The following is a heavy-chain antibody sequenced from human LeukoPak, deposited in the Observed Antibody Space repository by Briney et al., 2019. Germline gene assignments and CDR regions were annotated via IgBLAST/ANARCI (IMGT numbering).Heavy chain of an antibody. J-gene: IGHJ5*02. CDR2: IYYSGST. CDR3: ASHIRGYNRRPFDP. CDR1: GGSISSSSYY. V-gene: IGHV4-39*01. Sequence: PSETLSLTCTVSGGSISSSSYYWGWIRQPPGKGLEWIGSIYYSGSTYYNPSLKSRVTISVDTSKNQFSLKLSSVTAADTAVYYCASHIRGYNRRPFDPWGQGTLVTVSS. D-gene: IGHD1-14*01.